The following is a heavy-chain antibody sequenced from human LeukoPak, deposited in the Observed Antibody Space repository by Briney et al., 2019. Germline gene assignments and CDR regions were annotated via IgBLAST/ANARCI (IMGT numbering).Heavy chain of an antibody. CDR2: IIPIFGTA. Sequence: GASVKVSCKASGYTFSNYAISWVRQAPGQGLEWMGGIIPIFGTANYAQKFQGRVTITADESTSTAYMELSSLRSEDTAVYYCARGGEYCTNGVCQSDDYWGQGTLVTVSS. CDR3: ARGGEYCTNGVCQSDDY. CDR1: GYTFSNYA. V-gene: IGHV1-69*13. D-gene: IGHD2-8*01. J-gene: IGHJ4*02.